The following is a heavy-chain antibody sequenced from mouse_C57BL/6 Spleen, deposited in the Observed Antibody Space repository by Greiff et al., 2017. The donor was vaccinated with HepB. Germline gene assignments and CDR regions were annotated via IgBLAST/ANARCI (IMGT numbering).Heavy chain of an antibody. CDR1: GYTFTSYW. V-gene: IGHV1-59*01. Sequence: QVQLQQPGAELVRPGTSVKLSCKASGYTFTSYWMHWVKQRPGQGLEWIGVIDPSDSYTNYNQKFKGKATLTVDTSSSTAYMQLSSLTSDDSAVYYCARYLITTRYYFDYWGQGTTLTVSS. CDR2: IDPSDSYT. D-gene: IGHD1-1*01. J-gene: IGHJ2*01. CDR3: ARYLITTRYYFDY.